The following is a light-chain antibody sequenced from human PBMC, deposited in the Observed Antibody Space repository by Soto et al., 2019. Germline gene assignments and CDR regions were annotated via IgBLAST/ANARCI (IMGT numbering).Light chain of an antibody. J-gene: IGLJ3*02. CDR3: VAWDDDLSARV. CDR2: MNN. CDR1: RSNIGSSI. Sequence: QSVLTQPPSLSGTPGQTVTISCLGSRSNIGSSIVHWYQQFPGTAPKHLIFMNNQRPSGVTDRFSGSKSGTSASLVISRLRSEDEAAYYCVAWDDDLSARVFGGGTKLTVL. V-gene: IGLV1-47*01.